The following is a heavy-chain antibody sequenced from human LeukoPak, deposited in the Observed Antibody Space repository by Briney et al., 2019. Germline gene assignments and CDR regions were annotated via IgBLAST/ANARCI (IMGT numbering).Heavy chain of an antibody. D-gene: IGHD1-26*01. CDR1: GGTFSSYA. CDR2: IIPIFGIA. J-gene: IGHJ4*02. V-gene: IGHV1-69*04. Sequence: ASVKVSCKASGGTFSSYAISWVRQAPGQGLEWMGRIIPIFGIANYAQKFQGRVTITADKSTSTAYMGLSSLRSEDTAVYYCASSSQVGATTAFDYWGQGTLVTVSS. CDR3: ASSSQVGATTAFDY.